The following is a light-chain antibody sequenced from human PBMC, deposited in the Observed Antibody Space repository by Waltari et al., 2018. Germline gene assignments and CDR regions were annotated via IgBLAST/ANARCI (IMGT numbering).Light chain of an antibody. J-gene: IGKJ1*01. CDR2: DAP. Sequence: EIVLTQSPGTLSLSPGERATLSCRASQSVSRTLAWYQQKPGQAPRLLIYDAPTRATGIADRFSGSGSGTDFSLTISRLEPEDFAVYYCQKYGRLPATFGQGTKVEIK. CDR3: QKYGRLPAT. CDR1: QSVSRT. V-gene: IGKV3-20*01.